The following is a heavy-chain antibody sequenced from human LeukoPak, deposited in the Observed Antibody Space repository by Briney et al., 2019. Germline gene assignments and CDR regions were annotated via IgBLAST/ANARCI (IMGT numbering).Heavy chain of an antibody. J-gene: IGHJ4*02. D-gene: IGHD1-26*01. Sequence: SVKVSCKASGGTFSSYTISWVRQAPGQGLEWMGGIIPIFGTANYAQKFQGRVTITADESTSTAYMELSSLRSEDTAVYYCARAAVGATRGVYYFDYWGQGTLVTVSS. CDR1: GGTFSSYT. CDR3: ARAAVGATRGVYYFDY. V-gene: IGHV1-69*13. CDR2: IIPIFGTA.